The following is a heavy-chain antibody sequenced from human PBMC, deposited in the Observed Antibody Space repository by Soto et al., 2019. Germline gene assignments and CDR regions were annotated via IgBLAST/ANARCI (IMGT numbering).Heavy chain of an antibody. V-gene: IGHV4-39*01. Sequence: SETLSLTCTVPGGSISSSSYYWGWIRQPPGKGLEWIGSIYYSGSTYYNPSLKSRVTISVDTSKNQFSLKLSSVTAADTAVYYCARHRGYDFWSGLNWFDPWGQGTLVTVSS. J-gene: IGHJ5*02. D-gene: IGHD3-3*01. CDR1: GGSISSSSYY. CDR2: IYYSGST. CDR3: ARHRGYDFWSGLNWFDP.